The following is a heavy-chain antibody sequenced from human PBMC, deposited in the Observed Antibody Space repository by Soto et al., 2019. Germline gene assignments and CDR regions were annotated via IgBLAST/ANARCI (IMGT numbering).Heavy chain of an antibody. CDR3: ARGRDYDYVWGSPYFDY. V-gene: IGHV4-39*01. J-gene: IGHJ4*02. CDR1: GGSISSSSYY. Sequence: SETLSLTCTVSGGSISSSSYYWGWIRQPPGKGLEWIGSIYYSGSTYYNPSLKSRVTISVDTSKNQFSLKLSSVTAADTAVYYCARGRDYDYVWGSPYFDYWGQGTLVTVSS. CDR2: IYYSGST. D-gene: IGHD3-16*01.